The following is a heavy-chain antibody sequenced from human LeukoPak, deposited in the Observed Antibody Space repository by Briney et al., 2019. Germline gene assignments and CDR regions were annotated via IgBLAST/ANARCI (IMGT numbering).Heavy chain of an antibody. J-gene: IGHJ5*02. Sequence: ETLSLTCTVSGGSISSYYWSWIRQPPGKGLEWIGYIYYSGSTNYNPSLKSRVTISVDTSKNQFSLKLSSVTAADTAVYYCARQGDYVWGSYPPNNWFDPWGQGTLVTVSS. D-gene: IGHD3-16*02. CDR2: IYYSGST. V-gene: IGHV4-59*08. CDR3: ARQGDYVWGSYPPNNWFDP. CDR1: GGSISSYY.